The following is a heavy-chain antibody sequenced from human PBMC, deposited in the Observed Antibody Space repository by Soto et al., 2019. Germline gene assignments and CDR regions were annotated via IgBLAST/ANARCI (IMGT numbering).Heavy chain of an antibody. CDR1: GFSFTNYE. CDR3: ARESFSASPNFFDY. J-gene: IGHJ4*02. D-gene: IGHD3-16*01. Sequence: GGSLRLSCAVSGFSFTNYEMNGVRQAPGKGLEWIAYIGLSGDTIYYADSVKGRFTISRDHAKNSLELQMNSLRADDTDLYYCARESFSASPNFFDYWGRGTQVAVSS. CDR2: IGLSGDTI. V-gene: IGHV3-48*03.